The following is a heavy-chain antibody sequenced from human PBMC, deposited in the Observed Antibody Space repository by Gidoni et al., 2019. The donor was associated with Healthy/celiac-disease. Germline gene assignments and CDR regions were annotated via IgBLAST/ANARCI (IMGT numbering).Heavy chain of an antibody. CDR2: INHSGST. Sequence: QVQLQQWGAGLLKPSETLSLTCAVYGGSFSGYYWSWIRQPPGKGLEWIGEINHSGSTNYNPSLKSRVTISVDTSKNQFSLKLSSVTAADTAVYYCARVGRLNYDFWSGPRVYWFDYWGQGTLVTVSS. J-gene: IGHJ4*02. CDR3: ARVGRLNYDFWSGPRVYWFDY. CDR1: GGSFSGYY. D-gene: IGHD3-3*01. V-gene: IGHV4-34*01.